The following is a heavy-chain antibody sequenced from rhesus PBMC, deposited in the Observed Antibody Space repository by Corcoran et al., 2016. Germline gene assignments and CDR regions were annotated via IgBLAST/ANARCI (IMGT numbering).Heavy chain of an antibody. J-gene: IGHJ6*01. D-gene: IGHD1-26*01. CDR3: ARDLLELPDRATYGLDS. CDR2: IYGNGGST. Sequence: QGQLPESGPGLVKRSETQSLTCPGPGGPLSDSDHWNGNRHPPGKGLEWMGRIYGNGGSTSYNPSLKSRVTISKDTSKNQFSLKLSSVTAADTAVYYCARDLLELPDRATYGLDSWGQGVVVTVSS. CDR1: GGPLSDSDH. V-gene: IGHV4-147*01.